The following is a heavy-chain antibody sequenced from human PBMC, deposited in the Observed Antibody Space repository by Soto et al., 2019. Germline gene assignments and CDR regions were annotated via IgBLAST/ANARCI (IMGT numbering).Heavy chain of an antibody. CDR3: ARDELAAAGTYYYYGMDV. CDR1: GFTFSSYS. V-gene: IGHV3-21*01. CDR2: ISGSSSYI. J-gene: IGHJ6*02. D-gene: IGHD6-13*01. Sequence: GSLRLSCAASGFTFSSYSMNWVRQAPGKGLEWVSSISGSSSYIYYADSVKGRFTISRDNAKNSLYLQMNSLRAEDTAVYYCARDELAAAGTYYYYGMDVWGQGTTVTVSS.